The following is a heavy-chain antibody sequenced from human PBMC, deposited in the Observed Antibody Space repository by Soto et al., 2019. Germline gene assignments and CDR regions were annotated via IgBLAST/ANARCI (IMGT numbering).Heavy chain of an antibody. CDR1: GYTFTSYG. CDR2: ISAYNGNT. V-gene: IGHV1-18*01. D-gene: IGHD3-22*01. Sequence: ASVKVSCKASGYTFTSYGISWVRQAPGQGLEWMGWISAYNGNTNYAQKLQGRVTMTTDTSTSTAYMELSSLRSEDTAVYYCARGSDYDSSGYYYSWFDPWGQGTLVTVSS. J-gene: IGHJ5*02. CDR3: ARGSDYDSSGYYYSWFDP.